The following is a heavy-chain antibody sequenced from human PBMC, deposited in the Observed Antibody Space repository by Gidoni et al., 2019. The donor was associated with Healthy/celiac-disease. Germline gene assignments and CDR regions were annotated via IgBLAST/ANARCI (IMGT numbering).Heavy chain of an antibody. Sequence: VRQAPGKGLEWVSVIYSGGSTYYADSVKGRFTISRDNSKNTLYLQMNSLRAEDTAVYYCARDGYSSYWYFDLWGRGTLVTVSS. V-gene: IGHV3-66*01. CDR2: IYSGGST. J-gene: IGHJ2*01. CDR3: ARDGYSSYWYFDL. D-gene: IGHD2-15*01.